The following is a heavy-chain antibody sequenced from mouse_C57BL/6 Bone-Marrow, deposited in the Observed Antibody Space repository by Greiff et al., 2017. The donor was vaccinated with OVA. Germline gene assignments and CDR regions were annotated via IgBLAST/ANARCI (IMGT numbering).Heavy chain of an antibody. D-gene: IGHD1-1*01. V-gene: IGHV1-22*01. CDR2: INPNNGGT. J-gene: IGHJ1*03. CDR1: GYTFTDYN. CDR3: ARKGPSTVVATQGYFDV. Sequence: EVQLQQSGPELVKPGAPVKMSCKASGYTFTDYNMHWVKQSHGKSLEWIGYINPNNGGTSYNQKFKGKATLTVNKSSSTAYMELRSLTSEDSAVYYCARKGPSTVVATQGYFDVWGTGTTVTVSS.